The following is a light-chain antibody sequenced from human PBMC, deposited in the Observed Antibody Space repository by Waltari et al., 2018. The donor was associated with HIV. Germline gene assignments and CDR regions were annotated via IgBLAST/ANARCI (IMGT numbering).Light chain of an antibody. CDR2: TNT. J-gene: IGLJ2*01. CDR1: SSNIGINS. V-gene: IGLV1-44*01. Sequence: QSVLTQPPSASGTPGQRVTISCSGSSSNIGINSVNWYQQFPGTAPKLLIYTNTQRSSGVPKRFSASKSGTSASLAISRLQSEDEADYYCEAWDDSLNGVVFGGGTKLTVL. CDR3: EAWDDSLNGVV.